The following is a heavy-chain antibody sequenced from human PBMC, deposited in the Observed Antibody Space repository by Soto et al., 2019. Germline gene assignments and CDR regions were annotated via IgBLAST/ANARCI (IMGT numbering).Heavy chain of an antibody. D-gene: IGHD6-13*01. J-gene: IGHJ6*02. CDR2: IDPSDSYT. V-gene: IGHV5-10-1*01. CDR3: ARLLIAAAGKVVYYGMDV. CDR1: GYSFTSYW. Sequence: EVQLVQSGAEVKKPGESLRISCKGSGYSFTSYWISWVRQMPGKGLEWMGRIDPSDSYTNYSPSFQGHATISADKSISTAYLQWSSLKASDTAMYYCARLLIAAAGKVVYYGMDVWGQGPTVTVSS.